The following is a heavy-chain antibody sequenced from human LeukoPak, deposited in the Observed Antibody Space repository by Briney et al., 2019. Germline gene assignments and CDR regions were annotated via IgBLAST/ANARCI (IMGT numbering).Heavy chain of an antibody. CDR3: ARRISGDYGNWLDP. CDR2: IYYSGNT. Sequence: PSETLSLTCTVSGGSISGYYWSWIRQPPGKGLEWIGNIYYSGNTNYNPSLGSRVTMSVDTSKNQFSLKLNSVTATDTAVYYCARRISGDYGNWLDPWGQGTLVTVSS. D-gene: IGHD4-17*01. V-gene: IGHV4-59*01. CDR1: GGSISGYY. J-gene: IGHJ5*02.